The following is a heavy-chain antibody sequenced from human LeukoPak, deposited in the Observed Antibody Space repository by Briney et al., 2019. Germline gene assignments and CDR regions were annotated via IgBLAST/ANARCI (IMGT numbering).Heavy chain of an antibody. CDR2: IKGDGSHT. D-gene: IGHD3-9*01. CDR3: VRDWDHFDFDS. CDR1: GFAFSNYW. Sequence: GSLRLSCAASGFAFSNYWMHWVRQAPGKGLVWVSRIKGDGSHTIYADSVKGRFTISRDNAKNTLYLQMKSLRAEDTAVYYCVRDWDHFDFDSWGQGTLVTVSS. J-gene: IGHJ5*01. V-gene: IGHV3-74*01.